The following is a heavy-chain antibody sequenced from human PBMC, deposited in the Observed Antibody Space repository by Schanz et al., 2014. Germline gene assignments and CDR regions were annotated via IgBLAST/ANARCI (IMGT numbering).Heavy chain of an antibody. D-gene: IGHD6-25*01. V-gene: IGHV3-23*04. CDR1: GFTFSSYA. J-gene: IGHJ4*02. Sequence: VRLVESGGGVVQPGRSLRLSCAASGFTFSSYAMTWVRQAPGMGLEWVSAISGRDGSTYYADSVRGRFTISRDNSKNTLYLQMNSLRAEDTAVYYCAKVRYSSGWRGDYFDEWGQGTLVTVAS. CDR2: ISGRDGST. CDR3: AKVRYSSGWRGDYFDE.